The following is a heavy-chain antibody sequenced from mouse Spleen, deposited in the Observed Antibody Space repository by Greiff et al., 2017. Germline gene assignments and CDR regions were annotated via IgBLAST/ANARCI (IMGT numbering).Heavy chain of an antibody. CDR1: GYAFTSYW. D-gene: IGHD2-3*01. Sequence: QVQLQQPGAELVKPGASVKMSCKASGYAFTSYWITWVKQRPGQGLEWIGDIYPGSGSTNYNEKFKSKATLTVDTSSSTAYMQLSSLTSEDSAVYYCARGWLTDAMDYWGQGTSVTVSS. J-gene: IGHJ4*01. V-gene: IGHV1-55*01. CDR2: IYPGSGST. CDR3: ARGWLTDAMDY.